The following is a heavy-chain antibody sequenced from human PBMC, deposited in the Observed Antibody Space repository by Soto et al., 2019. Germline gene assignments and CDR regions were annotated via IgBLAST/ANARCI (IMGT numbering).Heavy chain of an antibody. Sequence: QVQLQQWGAGLLKPSETLSLTCAVYGGSFSGYYWSWIRQPPGKGLEWIGEINHSGSTNYNPSLKSRVTISVDTSKNQFSLKLSSVTAADTAVYYCARVRWFGELWPVDYWGQGTLVTVSS. CDR3: ARVRWFGELWPVDY. V-gene: IGHV4-34*01. CDR2: INHSGST. D-gene: IGHD3-10*01. J-gene: IGHJ4*02. CDR1: GGSFSGYY.